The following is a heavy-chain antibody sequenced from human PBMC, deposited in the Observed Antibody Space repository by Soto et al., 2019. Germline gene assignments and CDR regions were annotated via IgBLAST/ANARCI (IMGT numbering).Heavy chain of an antibody. Sequence: EVQLLESGGGLVQPGGSLRLSCVASGFSFSSYAMSWVLQAPGKGLEWVSVISGSDGSTYYADSVKGRFTISRDNSKNTLYLQMKSLRAEDTAVYYCARDRERDAWYEDYWGQGTLVTVSS. CDR2: ISGSDGST. D-gene: IGHD6-13*01. J-gene: IGHJ4*02. CDR1: GFSFSSYA. V-gene: IGHV3-23*01. CDR3: ARDRERDAWYEDY.